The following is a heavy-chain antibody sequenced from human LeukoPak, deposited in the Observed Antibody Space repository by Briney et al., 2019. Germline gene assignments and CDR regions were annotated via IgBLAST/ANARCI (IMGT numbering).Heavy chain of an antibody. J-gene: IGHJ3*02. Sequence: GGSLRLSCAASGFTVSTNHMNWVRQAPGKGLEWVPVSYSGGGTYYADSVKGRFTISRDNSKNTLCLQMDSLRAEDTAVYYCAREWNVFDIWGQGTMVTVSS. V-gene: IGHV3-66*01. D-gene: IGHD5-12*01. CDR3: AREWNVFDI. CDR2: SYSGGGT. CDR1: GFTVSTNH.